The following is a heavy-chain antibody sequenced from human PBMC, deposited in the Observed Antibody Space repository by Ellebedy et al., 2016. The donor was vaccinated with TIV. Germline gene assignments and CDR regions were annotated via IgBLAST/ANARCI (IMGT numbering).Heavy chain of an antibody. J-gene: IGHJ4*02. CDR3: ARVIAVAGGYYFDY. V-gene: IGHV4-61*02. Sequence: SETLSLXXTVSGGSISTDIYYWTWIRQPAGEGLEWIGRISASGTTNYNPSLRSRVTISIDTSKNQFSLKLKSVTAVDTAVYYCARVIAVAGGYYFDYWGQGTLVTVSS. CDR2: ISASGTT. D-gene: IGHD6-19*01. CDR1: GGSISTDIYY.